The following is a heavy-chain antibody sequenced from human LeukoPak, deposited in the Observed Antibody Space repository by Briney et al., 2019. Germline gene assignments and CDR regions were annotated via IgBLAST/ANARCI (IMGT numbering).Heavy chain of an antibody. CDR3: ARASGSYGDY. D-gene: IGHD1-26*01. CDR1: GYNFINHY. J-gene: IGHJ4*02. Sequence: ASVKISCKPSGYNFINHYIHWVRQAPGQGLEWMGRINPNSGGTNYAQKFQGRVTMTRDTSISTAYMELSRLRSDDTAVYYCARASGSYGDYWGQGTLVTVSS. CDR2: INPNSGGT. V-gene: IGHV1-2*06.